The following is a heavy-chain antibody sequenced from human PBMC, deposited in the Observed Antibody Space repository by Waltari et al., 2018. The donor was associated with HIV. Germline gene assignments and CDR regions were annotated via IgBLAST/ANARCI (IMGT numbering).Heavy chain of an antibody. D-gene: IGHD3-16*01. J-gene: IGHJ5*02. Sequence: QVQLVQSGAEVKKPGASVKVSCKASGYIFNNYDLNWVRQAPGQGLEWMGWVNPVSGNTGSAQEFQGRVSLTMNTSITSAYLELTSLRIDDTAVYYCARGGGTKEWRGRLDPWGQGTQVTVSS. CDR1: GYIFNNYD. V-gene: IGHV1-8*01. CDR2: VNPVSGNT. CDR3: ARGGGTKEWRGRLDP.